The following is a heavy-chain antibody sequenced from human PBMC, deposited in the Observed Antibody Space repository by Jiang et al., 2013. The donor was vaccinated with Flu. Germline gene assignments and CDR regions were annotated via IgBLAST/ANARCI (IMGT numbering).Heavy chain of an antibody. D-gene: IGHD6-13*01. CDR1: GGTFSSYA. CDR3: ARDQGSSFVPDTEYFQH. CDR2: IIPIFGTA. Sequence: SGGTFSSYAISWVRQAPGQGLEWMGGIIPIFGTANYAQKFQGRVTITADESTSTAYMELSSLRSEDTAVYYCARDQGSSFVPDTEYFQHWGQGTLVTVSS. J-gene: IGHJ1*01. V-gene: IGHV1-69*01.